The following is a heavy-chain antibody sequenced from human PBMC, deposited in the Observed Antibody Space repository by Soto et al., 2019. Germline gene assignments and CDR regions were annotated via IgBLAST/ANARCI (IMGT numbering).Heavy chain of an antibody. V-gene: IGHV3-23*01. CDR2: ISGSGGST. CDR3: AKDRDTNIVVVATSGAVDY. CDR1: GFTFSSYA. D-gene: IGHD2-21*01. Sequence: EVQLLESGGGLVQPGGSLRLSCVASGFTFSSYAMSWVRQAPGKGLEWVSAISGSGGSTYYADSVKGRFTISRDNSKNTLYLQMNSLRAEDTAVYYCAKDRDTNIVVVATSGAVDYWGQGALVTVSS. J-gene: IGHJ4*02.